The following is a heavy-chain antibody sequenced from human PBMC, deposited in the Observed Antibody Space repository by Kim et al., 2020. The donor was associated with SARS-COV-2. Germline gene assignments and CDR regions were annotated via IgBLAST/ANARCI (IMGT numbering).Heavy chain of an antibody. CDR3: AKAAAGGYYYYYGMDV. CDR1: GFTFSSYA. J-gene: IGHJ6*02. V-gene: IGHV3-23*01. Sequence: EGSLRLSWAASGFTFSSYAMSWVRQAPGKGLEWVSAISGSGGSTYYADSVKGRFTISRDNSKNTLYLQMNSLRAEDTAVYYCAKAAAGGYYYYYGMDVWGQGTTVTVSS. D-gene: IGHD6-13*01. CDR2: ISGSGGST.